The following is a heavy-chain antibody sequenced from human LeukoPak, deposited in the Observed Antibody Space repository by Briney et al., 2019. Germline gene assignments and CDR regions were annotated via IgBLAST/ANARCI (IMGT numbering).Heavy chain of an antibody. CDR3: ARDLAAAGTDY. D-gene: IGHD6-13*01. V-gene: IGHV4-39*07. CDR1: GGSISSSSYY. J-gene: IGHJ4*02. Sequence: SETLSLTCTVSGGSISSSSYYWGWIRQPPGKGLEWIGEIYHSGSTNYNPSLKSRVTISVDKSKNQFSLKLSSVTAADTAVYYCARDLAAAGTDYWGQGTLVTVSS. CDR2: IYHSGST.